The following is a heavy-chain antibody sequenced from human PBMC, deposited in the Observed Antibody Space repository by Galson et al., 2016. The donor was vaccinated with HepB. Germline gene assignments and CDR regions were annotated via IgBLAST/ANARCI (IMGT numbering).Heavy chain of an antibody. Sequence: SVKVSCKASGGTISNNGISWVRQAPGQGLEWMGGIIPIFATANYAQKFQDRVTITADESTSTVYMELSSLRSEDTALYFCARVVAAFDIWGQGTMVTVSS. CDR2: IIPIFATA. J-gene: IGHJ3*02. V-gene: IGHV1-69*13. D-gene: IGHD1/OR15-1a*01. CDR1: GGTISNNG. CDR3: ARVVAAFDI.